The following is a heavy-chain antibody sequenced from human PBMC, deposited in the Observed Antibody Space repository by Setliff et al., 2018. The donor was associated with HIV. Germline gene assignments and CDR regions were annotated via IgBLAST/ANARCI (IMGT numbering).Heavy chain of an antibody. CDR1: GYTFTSYA. J-gene: IGHJ3*02. CDR3: AREKTLGALDI. CDR2: INTNTGNP. Sequence: ASVKVSCKASGYTFTSYAMSWVRQAPGQGLEWMGWINTNTGNPTYAQGFTGRFVFSLDTSVSTAFLQISSLKAEDTAVYFCAREKTLGALDIWGQGTMVTVSS. V-gene: IGHV7-4-1*02.